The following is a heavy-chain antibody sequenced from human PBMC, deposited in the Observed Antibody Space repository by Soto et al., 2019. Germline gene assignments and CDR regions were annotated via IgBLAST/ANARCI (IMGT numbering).Heavy chain of an antibody. D-gene: IGHD2-21*02. CDR3: ARDLYCGGDCYTHDY. Sequence: QVQLVQSGAEVKKPGASVKVSCKASGYTFTSYGISWVRQAPGQGLEWMGWISAYNGNTNYAQKLQGRVTMTTDTSASTAYMELRSLRSDDTAVYYCARDLYCGGDCYTHDYWGQGTLVTVSS. CDR2: ISAYNGNT. J-gene: IGHJ4*02. CDR1: GYTFTSYG. V-gene: IGHV1-18*01.